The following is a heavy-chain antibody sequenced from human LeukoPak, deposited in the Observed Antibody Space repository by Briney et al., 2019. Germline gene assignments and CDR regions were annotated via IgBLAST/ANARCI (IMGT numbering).Heavy chain of an antibody. CDR3: ARHAAFADYQSHLTHFDY. Sequence: SETLSLTCTVSGGSISSYYWSWIRQPAGEGLEWIVYIYYSGSTNYNPSLKSRVTISVDTSKNQFFLRLSSVTAADTALYYCARHAAFADYQSHLTHFDYWGQGTLVTVSS. D-gene: IGHD4/OR15-4a*01. CDR2: IYYSGST. CDR1: GGSISSYY. V-gene: IGHV4-59*08. J-gene: IGHJ4*02.